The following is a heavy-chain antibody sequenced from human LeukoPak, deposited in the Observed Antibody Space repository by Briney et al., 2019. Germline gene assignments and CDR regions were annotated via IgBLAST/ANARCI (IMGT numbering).Heavy chain of an antibody. D-gene: IGHD3-22*01. V-gene: IGHV4-34*01. CDR1: GGSFSGYY. J-gene: IGHJ4*02. Sequence: SETLSPTCAVYGGSFSGYYWSWIRQPPGKGLEWIGEINHSGSTNYNPSLKSRVTISVDTSKNQFSLKLSSVTAAGTAVYYCARVDSSGYMNDYWGQGTLVTVSS. CDR3: ARVDSSGYMNDY. CDR2: INHSGST.